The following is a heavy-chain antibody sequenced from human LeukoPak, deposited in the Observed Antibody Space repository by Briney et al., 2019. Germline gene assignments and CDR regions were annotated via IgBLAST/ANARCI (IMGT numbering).Heavy chain of an antibody. J-gene: IGHJ3*02. Sequence: GGSLRLSCAASGFTFSSYAMSWVRQAPGKGLEWVSAVSGSGGGTYDADSVKGRFTIFRDNSKNTLYLQMNSRRAEDTAVDYCAKVRTMVRGVPDAFDIWGQGTMVTVSS. CDR2: VSGSGGGT. D-gene: IGHD3-10*01. CDR1: GFTFSSYA. CDR3: AKVRTMVRGVPDAFDI. V-gene: IGHV3-23*01.